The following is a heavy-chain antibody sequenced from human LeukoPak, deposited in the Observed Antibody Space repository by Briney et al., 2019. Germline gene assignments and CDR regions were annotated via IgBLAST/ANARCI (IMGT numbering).Heavy chain of an antibody. CDR3: ARIPGYSYGYYYYYYMDV. CDR2: ISAYNGNT. J-gene: IGHJ6*03. Sequence: ASVKVSCNASGYTFTSYGISWVRQAPGQGLEWMGWISAYNGNTNYAQKLQGRVTMTTDTSTSTAYMELRSLRSDDTAVYYCARIPGYSYGYYYYYYMDVWGKGTTVTVSS. V-gene: IGHV1-18*01. D-gene: IGHD5-18*01. CDR1: GYTFTSYG.